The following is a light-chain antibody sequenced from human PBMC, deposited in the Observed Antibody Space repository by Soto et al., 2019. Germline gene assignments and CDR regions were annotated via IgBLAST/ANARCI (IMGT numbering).Light chain of an antibody. J-gene: IGKJ5*01. CDR1: QTISSH. CDR3: QQRYTTPIT. CDR2: AAS. V-gene: IGKV1-39*01. Sequence: IQMTQSPSSLSASVGDTLIIICRASQTISSHLNWYQQKPGTETNLLVYAASSLQSGVPSRVTGSCYGTDFTLTISSLQQEELATDVCQQRYTTPITFGQGTRLEIK.